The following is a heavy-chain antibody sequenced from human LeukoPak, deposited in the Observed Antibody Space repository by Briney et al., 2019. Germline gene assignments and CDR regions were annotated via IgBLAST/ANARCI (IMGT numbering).Heavy chain of an antibody. J-gene: IGHJ5*01. CDR2: IYPSDSDT. Sequence: GESLKICCKGSGYSFTTYWIGWVRQMPGKGLQWMGIIYPSDSDTRYSPSFQGQVTISADKSISTAYLQWTSLKASDTALYYCARRSCSSATCYQLDSWGQGTLSPSPQ. V-gene: IGHV5-51*01. D-gene: IGHD2-2*01. CDR1: GYSFTTYW. CDR3: ARRSCSSATCYQLDS.